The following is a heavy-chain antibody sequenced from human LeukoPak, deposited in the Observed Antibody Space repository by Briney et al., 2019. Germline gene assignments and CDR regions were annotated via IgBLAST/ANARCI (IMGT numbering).Heavy chain of an antibody. CDR1: GFTFSSYAM. J-gene: IGHJ3*02. D-gene: IGHD5-24*01. V-gene: IGHV4-4*02. CDR2: IYESGDS. Sequence: GSLRLSCAASGFTFSSYAMSWVRQPPGKGLEWIGEIYESGDSNNNPSLRSRVTISLDKPKNQFSLRLSSVTAADTAMYYCVRGHNENRYKSTFDIWGQGTMVTVSS. CDR3: VRGHNENRYKSTFDI.